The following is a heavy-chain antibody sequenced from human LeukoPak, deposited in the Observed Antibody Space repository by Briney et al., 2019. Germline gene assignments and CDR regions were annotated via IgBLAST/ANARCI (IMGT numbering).Heavy chain of an antibody. J-gene: IGHJ3*02. CDR3: AREIRLDYYDSSGYYYRDAFDI. CDR2: IYYSGST. CDR1: GGSISSYY. V-gene: IGHV4-59*01. Sequence: PSETLSLTCTVSGGSISSYYWSWIRQPPGKGLEWIGYIYYSGSTNYNPSLKSRVTISVDTSKSQFSLKLSSVTAADTAVYYCAREIRLDYYDSSGYYYRDAFDIWGQGTMVTVSS. D-gene: IGHD3-22*01.